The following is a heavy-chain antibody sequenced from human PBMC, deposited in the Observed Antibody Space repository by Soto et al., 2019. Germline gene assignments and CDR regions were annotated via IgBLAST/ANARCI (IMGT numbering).Heavy chain of an antibody. J-gene: IGHJ6*02. CDR2: ISYDGSNK. CDR1: GFTFSSYA. CDR3: ARGGSTSWYVKYYYYYYGMDV. D-gene: IGHD6-13*01. V-gene: IGHV3-30-3*01. Sequence: QVQLVESRGGVVQPGRSLRLSCAASGFTFSSYAMHWVRQAPGKGLEWVAVISYDGSNKYYADSVKGRFTISRDNSKNTLYLQMNSLRAEDTAVYYCARGGSTSWYVKYYYYYYGMDVWGQGTTVTVSS.